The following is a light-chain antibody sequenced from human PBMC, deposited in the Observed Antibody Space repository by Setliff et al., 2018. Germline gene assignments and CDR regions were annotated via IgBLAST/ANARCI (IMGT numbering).Light chain of an antibody. CDR3: CAYTASTTYV. CDR2: DVS. CDR1: SNDVGAYDL. Sequence: QSALAQPASVSGSPGQSITISCSGTSNDVGAYDLVSWYQQHPGKVPKLIIFDVSNQPSGASHRFSGSKSGNTASLTISGLQADDEADYYCCAYTASTTYVFVNGTKVTVL. J-gene: IGLJ1*01. V-gene: IGLV2-14*03.